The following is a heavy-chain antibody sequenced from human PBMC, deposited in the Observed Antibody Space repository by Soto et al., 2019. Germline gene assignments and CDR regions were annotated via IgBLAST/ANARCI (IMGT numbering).Heavy chain of an antibody. J-gene: IGHJ4*02. D-gene: IGHD2-15*01. V-gene: IGHV4-39*01. CDR3: ARHRLLRGPPPGLFDY. CDR2: IYYSGST. Sequence: SETLSLTCTVSGGSISSSSYYWGWIRQPPGKGLEWIGSIYYSGSTYYNPSLKSRVTISVDTSKNQFSLKLSSVTAADTAVYYCARHRLLRGPPPGLFDYWGQGTLVTVSS. CDR1: GGSISSSSYY.